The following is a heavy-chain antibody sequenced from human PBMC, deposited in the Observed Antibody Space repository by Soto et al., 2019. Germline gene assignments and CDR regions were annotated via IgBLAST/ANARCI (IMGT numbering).Heavy chain of an antibody. CDR3: AREVSLVIAAAGRITWFDP. CDR1: GYTFTSYG. Sequence: GASVKVSCKASGYTFTSYGISWVRQAPGQGLEWMGWISAYNGNTNYAQKLQGRVTMTTDTSTSTAYMELRSLRSDDTAVYYCAREVSLVIAAAGRITWFDPWGQGTLVTVSS. J-gene: IGHJ5*02. CDR2: ISAYNGNT. D-gene: IGHD6-13*01. V-gene: IGHV1-18*04.